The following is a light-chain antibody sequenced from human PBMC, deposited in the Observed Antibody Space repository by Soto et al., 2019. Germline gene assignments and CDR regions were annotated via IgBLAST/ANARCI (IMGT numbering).Light chain of an antibody. CDR1: QSVSSN. CDR2: GAS. CDR3: QKYNNWPPWT. J-gene: IGKJ1*01. V-gene: IGKV3-15*01. Sequence: EIVMTQSPATLSVSPGERATLSCRASQSVSSNLAWYQQKPGQAPRLLIYGASNRATGIPARFRGSGSGTEFTLTISRLQSEDFAVYYCQKYNNWPPWTFGQGTKVDIK.